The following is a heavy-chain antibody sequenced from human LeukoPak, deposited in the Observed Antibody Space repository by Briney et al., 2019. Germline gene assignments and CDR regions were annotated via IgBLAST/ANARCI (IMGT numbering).Heavy chain of an antibody. V-gene: IGHV3-20*04. CDR3: ARDIEGYGSGSYYNYDSSGYYTAFGDY. Sequence: GSLRLSCAASGFTFDDYGMSWVRQAPGKGLEWVSGINWNGGSTGYADSVKGRFTISRDNAKNSLYLQMNSLRAEDTALYYCARDIEGYGSGSYYNYDSSGYYTAFGDYWGQGTLVTVSS. D-gene: IGHD3-22*01. CDR1: GFTFDDYG. J-gene: IGHJ4*02. CDR2: INWNGGST.